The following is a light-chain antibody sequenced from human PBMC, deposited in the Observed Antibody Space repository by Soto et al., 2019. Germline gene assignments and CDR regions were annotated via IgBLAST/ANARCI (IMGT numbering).Light chain of an antibody. CDR1: SSDIGGYNY. J-gene: IGLJ2*01. V-gene: IGLV2-14*01. CDR3: SSYTTSSTVA. CDR2: EVS. Sequence: QSALTQSASVSGSPGQSITISCTGTSSDIGGYNYVSWYQQHPDKAPKLMIFEVSNRPSGVSNRFSGSKSGNTASLTIPGLLPEDEADYYCSSYTTSSTVAFGGGTKLTVL.